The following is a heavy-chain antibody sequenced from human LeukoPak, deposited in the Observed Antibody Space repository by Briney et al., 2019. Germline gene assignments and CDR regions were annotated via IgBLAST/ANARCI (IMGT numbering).Heavy chain of an antibody. J-gene: IGHJ4*02. CDR2: KDYSSKYYK. CDR1: GDTFSSNTAA. D-gene: IGHD2-8*01. CDR3: ARVDRAISTTCTLGD. V-gene: IGHV6-1*01. Sequence: SQTLSLTCAVSGDTFSSNTAAWDWISQAPGRGLVGVVWKDYSSKYYKDYVEAVKTRLTNNPNTSKYQFSLQLNAVNPEVTDVYYCARVDRAISTTCTLGDWGRGTLVTVPS.